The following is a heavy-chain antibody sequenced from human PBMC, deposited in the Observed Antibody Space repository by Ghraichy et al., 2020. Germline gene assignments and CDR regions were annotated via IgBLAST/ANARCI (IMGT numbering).Heavy chain of an antibody. D-gene: IGHD2-15*01. CDR2: INHSGST. V-gene: IGHV4-34*01. CDR1: GGSFSGYY. J-gene: IGHJ4*02. Sequence: SQTLSLTCAVYGGSFSGYYWSWIRQPPGKGLEWIGEINHSGSTNYNPSLKSRVTISVDTSKNQFSLKLSSVTAADTAVYYCAIFCSGGSCPPYFDYWGQGTLVTVSS. CDR3: AIFCSGGSCPPYFDY.